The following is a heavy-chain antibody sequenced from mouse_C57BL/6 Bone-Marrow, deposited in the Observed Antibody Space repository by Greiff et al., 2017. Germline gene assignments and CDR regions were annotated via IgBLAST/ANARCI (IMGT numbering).Heavy chain of an antibody. D-gene: IGHD1-1*01. V-gene: IGHV5-9*01. CDR1: GFTFSSYT. J-gene: IGHJ3*01. CDR3: ARHGAYYGSSQFAY. Sequence: EVKVVESGGGLVKPGGSLKLSCAASGFTFSSYTMSWVRQTPEKRLEWVATISGGGGNTYYPDSVKGRFTISRDNAKNTLYLQMSSLRSEDTALYYCARHGAYYGSSQFAYWGQGTLVTVSA. CDR2: ISGGGGNT.